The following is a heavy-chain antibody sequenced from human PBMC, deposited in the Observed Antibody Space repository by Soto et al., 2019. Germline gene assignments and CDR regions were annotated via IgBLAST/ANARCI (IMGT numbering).Heavy chain of an antibody. CDR3: ARVAASGSWVFDY. J-gene: IGHJ4*02. Sequence: SETLSLTCTVSGGSVSSGDYYWSWIRQPPGKGLEWIGYVHYSGSTKYNPSLESRVTISVDTSKNQFSLKLNSVTAADTVVYYCARVAASGSWVFDYRGQGTLVTVSS. V-gene: IGHV4-61*08. D-gene: IGHD6-13*01. CDR1: GGSVSSGDYY. CDR2: VHYSGST.